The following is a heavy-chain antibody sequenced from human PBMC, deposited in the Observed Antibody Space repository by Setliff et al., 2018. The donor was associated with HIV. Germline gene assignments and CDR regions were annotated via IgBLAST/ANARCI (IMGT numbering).Heavy chain of an antibody. Sequence: PSETLSLSCAASGFTFSSYWMHWVRQAPGKGLVWVSRINSDGSSTTYADSVKGRFTISRDNAKSTLYLQMNSLRAEDTAVYYCASSGSYGYWGQGTLVTVSS. J-gene: IGHJ4*02. D-gene: IGHD1-26*01. CDR3: ASSGSYGY. V-gene: IGHV3-74*01. CDR2: INSDGSST. CDR1: GFTFSSYW.